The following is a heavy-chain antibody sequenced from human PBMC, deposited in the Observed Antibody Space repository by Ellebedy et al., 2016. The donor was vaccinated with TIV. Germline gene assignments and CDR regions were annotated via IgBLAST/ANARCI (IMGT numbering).Heavy chain of an antibody. CDR2: ISAYTGDT. CDR1: GYNFNRYS. CDR3: ARDMVQGVVARYLWFDI. Sequence: ASVKVSCKASGYNFNRYSMSWVRQAPGQGLEWMGWISAYTGDTKYAQKFQGRVILTTDTATDTAYMELRSLRSDDTAIYYCARDMVQGVVARYLWFDIWGQGTLVTVSS. D-gene: IGHD2-21*01. J-gene: IGHJ3*02. V-gene: IGHV1-18*01.